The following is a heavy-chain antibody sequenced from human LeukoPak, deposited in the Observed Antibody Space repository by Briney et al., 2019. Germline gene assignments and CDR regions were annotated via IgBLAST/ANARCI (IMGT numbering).Heavy chain of an antibody. Sequence: GGSLRLSCAASGFSFRTNTMHWVRQAPGKGLEWIGLISHDESSSYYADSVKGRCSISRDNSNKMLYLQMSSLRPDDSAVYYCVRPLGTTYGSGSPEDYWGQGTLVTVSS. CDR3: VRPLGTTYGSGSPEDY. V-gene: IGHV3-30-3*01. CDR2: ISHDESSS. J-gene: IGHJ4*02. D-gene: IGHD3-10*01. CDR1: GFSFRTNT.